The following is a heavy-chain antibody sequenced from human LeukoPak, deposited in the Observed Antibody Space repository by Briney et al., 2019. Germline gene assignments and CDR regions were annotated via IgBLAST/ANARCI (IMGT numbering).Heavy chain of an antibody. CDR3: ARAYSSGWYEGDAFDI. D-gene: IGHD6-19*01. CDR2: IIPIFGTA. Sequence: ASVKVSCKASGGTFSSYAISWVRQAPGQGLEWMGGIIPIFGTANYAQKFQGRVTITTDESTSTAYMELSSLRSEDTAVYYCARAYSSGWYEGDAFDIWGQGTMVTVSS. J-gene: IGHJ3*02. V-gene: IGHV1-69*05. CDR1: GGTFSSYA.